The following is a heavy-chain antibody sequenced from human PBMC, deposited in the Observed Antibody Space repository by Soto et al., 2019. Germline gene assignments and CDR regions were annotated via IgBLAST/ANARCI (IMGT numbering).Heavy chain of an antibody. D-gene: IGHD3-3*01. Sequence: ASETLSLTCTVSGGSISSGGYYWSWIRQPPGKGLEWIGYIYYSGSTNYNPSLKSRVTISVDTSKNQFSLKLSSVTAADTAVYYCARADFHFFDYWGQGTLVTVSS. V-gene: IGHV4-61*08. CDR2: IYYSGST. CDR1: GGSISSGGYY. CDR3: ARADFHFFDY. J-gene: IGHJ4*02.